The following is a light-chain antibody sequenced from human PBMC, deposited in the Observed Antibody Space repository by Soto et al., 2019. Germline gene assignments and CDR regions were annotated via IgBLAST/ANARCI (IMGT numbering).Light chain of an antibody. CDR1: QNINNK. CDR2: GAS. Sequence: EIVVTQSPATLSLSPGQRATLSCRTSQNINNKLVWYQQKPGQAPRLLIYGASTRATGIPARFSRSGSGTEFTLTISSLQAEDFAVYSCQHYNNWPLTFGGGTKVEIK. V-gene: IGKV3-15*01. CDR3: QHYNNWPLT. J-gene: IGKJ4*01.